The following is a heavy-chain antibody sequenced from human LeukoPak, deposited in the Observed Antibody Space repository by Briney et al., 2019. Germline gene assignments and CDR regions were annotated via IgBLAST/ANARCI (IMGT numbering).Heavy chain of an antibody. Sequence: GGSLRLSCAASGFTFSSYAMNWVRQAPGKGLVWVSRINTDGRSTTYADSVKGRFTISRDNAKNTLYLQMNSLRAEDTAVYYCAKHPGDWGQGTMVTVSS. CDR3: AKHPGD. CDR1: GFTFSSYA. CDR2: INTDGRST. D-gene: IGHD3-10*01. J-gene: IGHJ3*01. V-gene: IGHV3-74*01.